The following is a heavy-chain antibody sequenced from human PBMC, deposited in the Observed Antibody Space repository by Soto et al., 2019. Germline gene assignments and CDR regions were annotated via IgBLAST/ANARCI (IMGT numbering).Heavy chain of an antibody. D-gene: IGHD2-15*01. CDR2: FDPEDGET. CDR1: GYTLTELS. V-gene: IGHV1-24*01. CDR3: ATDPYCSGGSCYSFQH. J-gene: IGHJ1*01. Sequence: ASVKVSCKVSGYTLTELSMHWVRQAPGKGLEWMGGFDPEDGETIYAQKFQGRVTMTEDTSTDTAYMELSSMRSEATAGYYCATDPYCSGGSCYSFQHWGQGTLVTVSS.